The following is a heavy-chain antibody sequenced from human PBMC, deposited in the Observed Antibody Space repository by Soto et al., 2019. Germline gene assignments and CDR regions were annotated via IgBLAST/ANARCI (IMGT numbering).Heavy chain of an antibody. D-gene: IGHD5-18*01. J-gene: IGHJ4*02. CDR3: ARFREDSYGSGYFDY. V-gene: IGHV1-69*01. CDR2: IIPIFGTA. Sequence: QVQLVQSGAEVKKPGSSVKVSCKASGGTFSSYAISWVRQAPGQGLEWMGGIIPIFGTANYAQKFQGRVTIHADESTSTAYMELSSLRSEDTALYYCARFREDSYGSGYFDYWGQGTLVTVSS. CDR1: GGTFSSYA.